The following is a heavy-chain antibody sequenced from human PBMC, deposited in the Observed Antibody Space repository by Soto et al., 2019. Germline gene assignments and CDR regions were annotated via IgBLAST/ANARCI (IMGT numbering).Heavy chain of an antibody. Sequence: ASVKVSCKASGYTFSDYYIHWVRQAPGQGLEWMGWINPNSGGTKYAPKFQGGVTMTRDTSITTAYMELSRLRSGDTAVYYCAREPANAKAEEVDFWGQGTLVTVSS. V-gene: IGHV1-2*02. CDR3: AREPANAKAEEVDF. CDR2: INPNSGGT. J-gene: IGHJ4*02. CDR1: GYTFSDYY.